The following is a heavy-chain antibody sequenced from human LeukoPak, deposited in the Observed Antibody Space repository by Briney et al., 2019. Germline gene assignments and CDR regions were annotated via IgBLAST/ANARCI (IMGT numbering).Heavy chain of an antibody. CDR2: INIDGSST. Sequence: PGGSLRLSCAASGFTFSSYWMHWVRQPPGKWLVWVSRINIDGSSTSYADSVKGRFTISRDNAKNTLYLQMNSLRAEDTAVYYCTRDLRYCTSTSCYDPYFDYWGQGTLVTVSS. V-gene: IGHV3-74*01. CDR3: TRDLRYCTSTSCYDPYFDY. CDR1: GFTFSSYW. D-gene: IGHD2-2*01. J-gene: IGHJ4*02.